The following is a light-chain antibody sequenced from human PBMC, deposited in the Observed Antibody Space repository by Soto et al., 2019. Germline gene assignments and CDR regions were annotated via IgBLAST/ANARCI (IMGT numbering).Light chain of an antibody. CDR3: QQYDNLHHT. Sequence: DIQMTQSPSSLSASVGDRVTITCQASQDINNYLNWYQQKQGKAPKLLIYDASNLETGVPSRFSGSGSATDFIFTISSLQPEDNATYYCQQYDNLHHTFGQGTKLEIK. CDR2: DAS. J-gene: IGKJ2*01. V-gene: IGKV1-33*01. CDR1: QDINNY.